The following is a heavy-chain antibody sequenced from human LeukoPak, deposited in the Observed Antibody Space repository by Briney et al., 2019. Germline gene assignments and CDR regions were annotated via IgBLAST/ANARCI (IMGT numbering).Heavy chain of an antibody. V-gene: IGHV3-20*04. Sequence: PGGSLRLSCAASGFTFDDCAMNWVRQVPGKGLEWVSGINWTGDSKGYADSVKGRFIISRDNARNSLFLQMNSLRVDDTALYYCARGPDYGDYADGFDIWGQGTMVTVS. D-gene: IGHD4-17*01. CDR1: GFTFDDCA. CDR2: INWTGDSK. CDR3: ARGPDYGDYADGFDI. J-gene: IGHJ3*02.